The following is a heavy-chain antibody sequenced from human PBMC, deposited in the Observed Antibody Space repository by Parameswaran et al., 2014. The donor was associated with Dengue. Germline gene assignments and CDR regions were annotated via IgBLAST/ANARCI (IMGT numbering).Heavy chain of an antibody. J-gene: IGHJ6*02. D-gene: IGHD2-2*02. CDR2: ISGSGGST. Sequence: VRQAPGKGLEWVSAISGSGGSTYYADSVKGRFTISRDNSKNTLYLQMNSLRAEDTAVYYCAGSTSRYICCYYYGMDVWGQGTTVTVSS. V-gene: IGHV3-23*01. CDR3: AGSTSRYICCYYYGMDV.